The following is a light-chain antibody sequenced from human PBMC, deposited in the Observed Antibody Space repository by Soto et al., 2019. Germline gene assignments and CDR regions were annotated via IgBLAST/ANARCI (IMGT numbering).Light chain of an antibody. CDR3: QQSYSSPRT. CDR1: QNINNY. Sequence: DIQMTQSPSSLSASVGDRVTITCRASQNINNYLNWYPQKPGKAPKLMIYAASTLQRGVPSRFSGSGSGTDFTLTISSLQPEDFATYYCQQSYSSPRTFGQGTKVDIK. V-gene: IGKV1-39*01. J-gene: IGKJ1*01. CDR2: AAS.